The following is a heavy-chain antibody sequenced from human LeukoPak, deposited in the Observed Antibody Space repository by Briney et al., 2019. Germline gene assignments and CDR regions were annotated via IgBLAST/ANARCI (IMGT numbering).Heavy chain of an antibody. J-gene: IGHJ4*02. V-gene: IGHV1-2*02. D-gene: IGHD4-17*01. CDR2: INPNSGGT. Sequence: ASVKVSCKVSGYTLTELSMHWVRQAPGKGLEWMGWINPNSGGTNYAQKFQGRVTMTRDTSISTAYMELSRLRSDDTAVYYCARDISHDYGEIYWGQGTLVTVSS. CDR3: ARDISHDYGEIY. CDR1: GYTLTELS.